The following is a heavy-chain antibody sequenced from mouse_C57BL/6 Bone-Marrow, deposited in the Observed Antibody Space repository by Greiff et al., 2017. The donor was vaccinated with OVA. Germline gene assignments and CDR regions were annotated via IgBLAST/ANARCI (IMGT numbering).Heavy chain of an antibody. CDR2: IDPENGDT. Sequence: EVQGVESGAELVRPGASVKLSCTASGFNIKDDYMHWVKQRPEQGLEWIGWIDPENGDTEYASKFQGKATITADTSSNTAYLQLSSLTSEDTAVYYCTTDLGLLRGRFAYWGQGTLVTVSA. D-gene: IGHD1-1*01. CDR1: GFNIKDDY. J-gene: IGHJ3*01. V-gene: IGHV14-4*01. CDR3: TTDLGLLRGRFAY.